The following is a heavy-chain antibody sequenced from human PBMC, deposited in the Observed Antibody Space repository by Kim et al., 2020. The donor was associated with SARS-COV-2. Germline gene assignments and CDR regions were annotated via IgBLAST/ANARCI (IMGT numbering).Heavy chain of an antibody. CDR3: ARDLGRIAAAGWSYYYGMDV. D-gene: IGHD6-13*01. Sequence: SETLSLTCAVSGGSISSSNWWSWVRQPPGKGLEWIGEIYHSGSTNYNPSLKSRVTISVDKSKNQFSLKLSSVTAADTAVYYCARDLGRIAAAGWSYYYGMDVWGQGTTVTVSS. V-gene: IGHV4-4*02. J-gene: IGHJ6*02. CDR1: GGSISSSNW. CDR2: IYHSGST.